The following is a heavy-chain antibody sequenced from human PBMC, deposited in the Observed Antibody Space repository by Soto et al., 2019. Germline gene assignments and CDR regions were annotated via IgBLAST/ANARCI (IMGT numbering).Heavy chain of an antibody. CDR1: GFSFTNHG. CDR2: IWYDGSNK. V-gene: IGHV3-33*01. J-gene: IGHJ5*02. D-gene: IGHD2-2*01. Sequence: QVQLVESGGGVVQPGRSLRLSCAASGFSFTNHGMHWVRQTPGKGLEWVAVIWYDGSNKYYADSVKGRFTISRDTSKNTLYLQMNSLRAEDTAVYYCARRAGYQLMGDGGWFDPWGQGTLVIVSS. CDR3: ARRAGYQLMGDGGWFDP.